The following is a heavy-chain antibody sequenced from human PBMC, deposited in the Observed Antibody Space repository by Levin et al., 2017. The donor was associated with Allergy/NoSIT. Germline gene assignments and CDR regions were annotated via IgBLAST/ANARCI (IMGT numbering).Heavy chain of an antibody. CDR3: AKGFSGLGIQLWSHRGYYFDY. CDR2: IVASGGST. D-gene: IGHD5-18*01. J-gene: IGHJ4*02. Sequence: TGGSLRLSCTASGFTFSSYAMSWVRQAPGKGLEWVSAIVASGGSTYYADSVKGRFTISRDNSKNTLYLQMNSLRAEDTAVYYCAKGFSGLGIQLWSHRGYYFDYWGQGTLVTVSS. V-gene: IGHV3-23*01. CDR1: GFTFSSYA.